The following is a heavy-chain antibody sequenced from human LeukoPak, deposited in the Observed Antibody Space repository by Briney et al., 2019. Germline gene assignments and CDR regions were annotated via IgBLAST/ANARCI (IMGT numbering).Heavy chain of an antibody. CDR2: IYYSGST. CDR3: ARLNVDTTMAHDY. D-gene: IGHD5-18*01. J-gene: IGHJ4*02. CDR1: GGSISSYY. V-gene: IGHV4-59*01. Sequence: SETLSLTCTVSGGSISSYYWNWIRQPPGKGLEWIGYIYYSGSTNHNPSLKSRVTISVDTSKNQFSLKLSSVTAADTAVYYRARLNVDTTMAHDYWGQGTLVTVSS.